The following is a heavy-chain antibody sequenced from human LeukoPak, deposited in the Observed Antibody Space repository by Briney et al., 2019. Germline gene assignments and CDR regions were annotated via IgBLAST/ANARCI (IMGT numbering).Heavy chain of an antibody. CDR1: GGSISSSSYY. V-gene: IGHV4-39*07. CDR3: ARDVNAAAGLSRFDY. Sequence: PSETLSLTCTVSGGSISSSSYYWGWIRQPPGKGLEWIGSIYYSGSTYYNPSLKSRVTISVDTSKNQFSLKLSSVTAADTAVYYCARDVNAAAGLSRFDYWGQGTLVAVSS. CDR2: IYYSGST. J-gene: IGHJ4*02. D-gene: IGHD6-13*01.